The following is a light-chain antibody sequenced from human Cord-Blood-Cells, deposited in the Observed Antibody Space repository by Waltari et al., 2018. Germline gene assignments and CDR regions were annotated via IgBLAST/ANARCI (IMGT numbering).Light chain of an antibody. V-gene: IGLV2-23*01. J-gene: IGLJ3*02. CDR2: EGS. CDR3: CSSPCRSTWL. CDR1: SRDVGSCNL. Sequence: QSALTQPASVPRSPGQSITISCTGTSRDVGSCNLISWYQQHPGKAPKLMIYEGSKRATGISKRYSVSKSGNTAFVTIVGLQDDAEADDYCCSSPCRSTWLFGVGTKLTVL.